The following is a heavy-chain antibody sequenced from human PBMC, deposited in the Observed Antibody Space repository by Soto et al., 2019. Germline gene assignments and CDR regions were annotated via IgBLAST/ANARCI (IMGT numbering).Heavy chain of an antibody. D-gene: IGHD5-12*01. J-gene: IGHJ4*02. Sequence: SRVTISVDTSKNQFSLKLSSVTAADTAVYYRARGKWLRSSFDYWGQGTLVTVSS. CDR3: ARGKWLRSSFDY. V-gene: IGHV4-34*01.